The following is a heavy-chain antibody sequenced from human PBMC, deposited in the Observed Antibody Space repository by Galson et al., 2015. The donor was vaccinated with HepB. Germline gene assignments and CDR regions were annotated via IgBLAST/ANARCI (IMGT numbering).Heavy chain of an antibody. D-gene: IGHD3-10*01. J-gene: IGHJ2*01. Sequence: IYYSGSTNYNPSLKSRVTISIDTSKNQFSLKLSSVTAADTAVYYCASSYYYGSGTYYADWYFDLWGRGTLVTVSS. V-gene: IGHV4-59*01. CDR2: IYYSGST. CDR3: ASSYYYGSGTYYADWYFDL.